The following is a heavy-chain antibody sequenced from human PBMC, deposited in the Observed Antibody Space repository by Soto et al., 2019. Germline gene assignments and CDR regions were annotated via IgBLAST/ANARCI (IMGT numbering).Heavy chain of an antibody. J-gene: IGHJ4*02. V-gene: IGHV3-30-3*01. CDR3: AREPPSIAARRLDY. CDR2: ISYDGSNK. D-gene: IGHD6-6*01. Sequence: QVQLVESGGGVVQPGRSLRLSCAASGFTFSSYAMHWVRQAPGKGLEWVAVISYDGSNKYYADSVKGRSTISRDNSKNTLYLQMNSLRAEDTAVYYCAREPPSIAARRLDYWGQGTLVTVSS. CDR1: GFTFSSYA.